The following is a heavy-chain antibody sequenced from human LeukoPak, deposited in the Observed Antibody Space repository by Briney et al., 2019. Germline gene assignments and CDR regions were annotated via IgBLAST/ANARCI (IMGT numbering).Heavy chain of an antibody. CDR3: ARDLHPWAGDY. J-gene: IGHJ4*02. CDR2: IQNDGSKK. V-gene: IGHV3-30*02. Sequence: PGGSLRLSCVASGCSFSYYGMHWVRQAPGKGLEWLAFIQNDGSKKYYADCMKGQFTISRDNSKNTLYLQMNRLRGEDTAVYYCARDLHPWAGDYWGQGTLVTVSS. CDR1: GCSFSYYG.